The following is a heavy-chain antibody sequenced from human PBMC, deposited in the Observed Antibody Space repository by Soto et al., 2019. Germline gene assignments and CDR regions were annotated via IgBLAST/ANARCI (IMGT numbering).Heavy chain of an antibody. CDR3: ARVRSSWMNYYFDY. CDR2: ISAYNGNT. CDR1: GYTFTSYG. Sequence: ASVKVSCKASGYTFTSYGISWVRQAPGQGLEWMGWISAYNGNTNYVQKLQGRVTMTTDTSTSTAYMELRSLRSDDTAVYYCARVRSSWMNYYFDYWGQGTLVTVSS. D-gene: IGHD6-13*01. V-gene: IGHV1-18*01. J-gene: IGHJ4*02.